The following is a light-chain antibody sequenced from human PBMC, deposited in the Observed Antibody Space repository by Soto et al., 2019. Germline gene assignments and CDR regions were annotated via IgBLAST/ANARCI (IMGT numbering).Light chain of an antibody. V-gene: IGLV6-57*01. CDR1: SGSIGSSY. J-gene: IGLJ3*02. CDR3: QSYDTSNPLV. CDR2: EDN. Sequence: NFMLTQPHSVSESPGKTVTISCTRSSGSIGSSYVQWYQQRPGSSPTTVIFEDNQRPTGVPVRFSGSIDSSSNSASLVISGLRTEDEPDYYCQSYDTSNPLVFGGGTKVTVL.